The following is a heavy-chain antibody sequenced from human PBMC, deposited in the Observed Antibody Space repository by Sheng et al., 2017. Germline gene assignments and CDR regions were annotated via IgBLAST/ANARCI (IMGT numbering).Heavy chain of an antibody. J-gene: IGHJ4*02. CDR3: AKDRAAPYVWGTPGY. CDR1: GFTFSSYG. D-gene: IGHD3-16*01. CDR2: IRYDGSNK. Sequence: QVQLVESGGGVVQPGGSLRLSCAASGFTFSSYGMHWVRQAPGKGLEWVAFIRYDGSNKYYADSVKGRFTISRDNSKNTLYLQMNSLRAEDTAVYYCAKDRAAPYVWGTPGYWGQGTLVTVSS. V-gene: IGHV3-30*02.